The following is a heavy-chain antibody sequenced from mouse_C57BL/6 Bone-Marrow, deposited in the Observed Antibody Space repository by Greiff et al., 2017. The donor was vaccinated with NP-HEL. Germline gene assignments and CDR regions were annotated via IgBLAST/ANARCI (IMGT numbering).Heavy chain of an antibody. V-gene: IGHV1-55*01. Sequence: VKLQESGAELVKPGASVKMSCKASGYTFTSYWITWVKQRPGQGLEWIGDIYPGSGSTNYNEKLKSKATLNVDTSSSTAYMQLSSLTSEDSAVYYCARGEIYYGNYFYWYFDVWGTGTAVTVSS. J-gene: IGHJ1*03. CDR1: GYTFTSYW. CDR3: ARGEIYYGNYFYWYFDV. CDR2: IYPGSGST. D-gene: IGHD2-1*01.